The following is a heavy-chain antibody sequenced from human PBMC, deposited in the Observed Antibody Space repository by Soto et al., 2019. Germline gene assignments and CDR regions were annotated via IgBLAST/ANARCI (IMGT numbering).Heavy chain of an antibody. J-gene: IGHJ4*02. V-gene: IGHV1-2*02. CDR2: INPNSGGT. Sequence: ASVKVSCKASGYTFTGYYMHWVRQAPGQGLEWMGWINPNSGGTHYAQKFQGRVTMTRDTSISTAYMELSRLRSDDTAVYYCARDHQWGSALDYWGQGTLVTVSS. CDR3: ARDHQWGSALDY. D-gene: IGHD1-26*01. CDR1: GYTFTGYY.